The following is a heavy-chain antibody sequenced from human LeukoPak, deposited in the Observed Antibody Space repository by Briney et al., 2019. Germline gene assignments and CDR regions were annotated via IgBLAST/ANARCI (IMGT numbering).Heavy chain of an antibody. CDR1: GLTFSNYW. D-gene: IGHD1-1*01. CDR2: ISPNGGST. Sequence: GGSLRLSCAASGLTFSNYWMDWVRQAPGKGLEYVSAISPNGGSTYYADSVKGRFTISRDNSKNTLYLQMSSLRVEDTAVYYCVPKGNEGYWGQGTLVTVSS. J-gene: IGHJ4*02. CDR3: VPKGNEGY. V-gene: IGHV3-64D*06.